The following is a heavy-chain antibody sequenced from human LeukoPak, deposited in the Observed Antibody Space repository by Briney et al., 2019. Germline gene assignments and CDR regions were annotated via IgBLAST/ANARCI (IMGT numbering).Heavy chain of an antibody. D-gene: IGHD6-19*01. Sequence: ASVKVSCKASGYIFTNYYIHWVRQAPGQGLEWMGIINPSGGSTSYAQKFQGSLTMTSDTSTSTVYMELSSLTSEDTAVYYCARGRPGSGWSFDYWGQGTLVTVSS. J-gene: IGHJ4*02. CDR1: GYIFTNYY. CDR3: ARGRPGSGWSFDY. V-gene: IGHV1-46*01. CDR2: INPSGGST.